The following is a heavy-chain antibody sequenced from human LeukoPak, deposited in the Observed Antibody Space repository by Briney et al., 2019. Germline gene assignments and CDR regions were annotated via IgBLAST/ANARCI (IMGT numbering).Heavy chain of an antibody. CDR2: ISGYNGNT. J-gene: IGHJ4*02. CDR1: GYKFTRYG. D-gene: IGHD6-13*01. V-gene: IGHV1-18*01. CDR3: ARDSPYSSSSLGFDY. Sequence: ASXKVSCKASGYKFTRYGVSWVRQAPGQGLEWMGWISGYNGNTNFAQKFQGRVTMTTDTSTSTAYMELRSLRSDDTAVYYRARDSPYSSSSLGFDYWGQGTLVTVSS.